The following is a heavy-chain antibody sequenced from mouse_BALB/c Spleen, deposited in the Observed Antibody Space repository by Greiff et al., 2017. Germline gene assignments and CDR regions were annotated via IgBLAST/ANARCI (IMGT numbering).Heavy chain of an antibody. CDR1: GFTFSSFG. D-gene: IGHD1-2*01. J-gene: IGHJ4*01. V-gene: IGHV5-17*02. Sequence: EVKLMESGGGLVQPGGSRKLSCAASGFTFSSFGMHWVRQAPEKGLEWVAYISSGSSTIYYADTVKGRFTISRDNPKNTLFLQMTSLRSEDTAMYYCATFTTGTGNAMDYWGQGTSVTVSS. CDR3: ATFTTGTGNAMDY. CDR2: ISSGSSTI.